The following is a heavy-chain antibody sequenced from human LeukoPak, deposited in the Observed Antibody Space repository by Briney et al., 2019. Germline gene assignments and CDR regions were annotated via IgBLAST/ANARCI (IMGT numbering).Heavy chain of an antibody. CDR2: ISSSRSYI. CDR3: ASRARHCSGGSCYSGLVY. D-gene: IGHD2-15*01. J-gene: IGHJ4*02. V-gene: IGHV3-21*01. CDR1: GFTFSSYS. Sequence: GGSLRLSCAASGFTFSSYSMNWVRQAPGKGLEWVSSISSSRSYIYYADSVKGRFTISRDNAKNSLYLQMNSLRAEDTAVYYCASRARHCSGGSCYSGLVYWGQGTLVTVSS.